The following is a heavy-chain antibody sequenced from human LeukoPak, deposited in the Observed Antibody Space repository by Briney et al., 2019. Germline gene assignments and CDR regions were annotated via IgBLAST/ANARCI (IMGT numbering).Heavy chain of an antibody. J-gene: IGHJ3*02. V-gene: IGHV1-18*01. CDR2: ISAYNGNT. CDR1: GYTFTSYG. CDR3: AREKSRITILGVVTMKGAADAFDI. Sequence: VSVKVSCKASGYTFTSYGISWVRQAPGQGLEWMGWISAYNGNTNYAQKLQGRVTMTTDTSTSTAYMELRSLRSDDTAVYYCAREKSRITILGVVTMKGAADAFDIWGQGTMVTVSS. D-gene: IGHD3-3*01.